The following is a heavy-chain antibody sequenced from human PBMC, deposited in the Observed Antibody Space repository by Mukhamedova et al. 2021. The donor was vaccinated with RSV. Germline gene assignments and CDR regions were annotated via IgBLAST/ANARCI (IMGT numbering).Heavy chain of an antibody. CDR3: ARGRTPTYGFPFDY. V-gene: IGHV5-51*01. J-gene: IGHJ4*02. Sequence: GRDLEWMGMIFPGDADTKYSESFQGQVTISVDTSSSISYLQWDTLKASDSATYYCARGRTPTYGFPFDYWGRGTLVTVSS. CDR2: IFPGDADT. D-gene: IGHD3-10*01.